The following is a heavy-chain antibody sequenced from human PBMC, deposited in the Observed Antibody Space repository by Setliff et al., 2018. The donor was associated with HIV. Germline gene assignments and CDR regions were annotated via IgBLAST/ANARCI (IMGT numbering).Heavy chain of an antibody. D-gene: IGHD2-21*02. V-gene: IGHV3-30*02. J-gene: IGHJ4*02. CDR2: IRYDGSNK. CDR3: AKDLGPYCGGDCGACGY. CDR1: GFTFSSYA. Sequence: GGSLRLSCAASGFTFSSYAMSWVRQAPGKGLEWVAFIRYDGSNKYYADSVKGRFTISRDNSKNTLYLQMNSPRAEDTAVYYCAKDLGPYCGGDCGACGYWGQGQWSPSPQ.